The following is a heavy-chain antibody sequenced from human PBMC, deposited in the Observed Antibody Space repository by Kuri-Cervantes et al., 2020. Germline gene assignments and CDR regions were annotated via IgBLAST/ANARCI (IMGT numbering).Heavy chain of an antibody. Sequence: GGSLRLSCAASGFTFSNAWMSWVRQAPGKGLEWVSVIYSGGSTYYADSVKGRFTISRDNSKNTLYLQMNSLRAEGTAVYYCARSYSGSWGLSYWGQGTLVTVSS. V-gene: IGHV3-53*01. CDR3: ARSYSGSWGLSY. CDR1: GFTFSNAW. CDR2: IYSGGST. J-gene: IGHJ4*02. D-gene: IGHD1-26*01.